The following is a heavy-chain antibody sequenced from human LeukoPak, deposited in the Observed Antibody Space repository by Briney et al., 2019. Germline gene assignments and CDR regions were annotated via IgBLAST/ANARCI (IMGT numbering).Heavy chain of an antibody. CDR3: ARGAQTYYNKAPVDY. D-gene: IGHD3-22*01. Sequence: SDTLSLTCAVCGGSFSGYYWSWIRQPPGKGLEWIGEINHSGSTNYNPSLKSRGTISVDTSKSQFSLKLNSMTAADTAVYYCARGAQTYYNKAPVDYWGQGTLVTVSS. CDR2: INHSGST. CDR1: GGSFSGYY. J-gene: IGHJ4*02. V-gene: IGHV4-34*01.